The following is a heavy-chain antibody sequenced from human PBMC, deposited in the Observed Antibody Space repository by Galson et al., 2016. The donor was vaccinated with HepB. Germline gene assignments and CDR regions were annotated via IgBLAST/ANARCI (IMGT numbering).Heavy chain of an antibody. D-gene: IGHD5-12*01. V-gene: IGHV3-30*03. CDR3: AILRLRRDPFDH. CDR1: GFTFSNFG. CDR2: ISYDGSEK. J-gene: IGHJ4*02. Sequence: SLRLSCAASGFTFSNFGMHWVRQAPGKGLEWLAVISYDGSEKYFADSLKGRFTISRDNSQNTLSLHMNSLRAEDTAVYYCAILRLRRDPFDHWGQGTLVTVSS.